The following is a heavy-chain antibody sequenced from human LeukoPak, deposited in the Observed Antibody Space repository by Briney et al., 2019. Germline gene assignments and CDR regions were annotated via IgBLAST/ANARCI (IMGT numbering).Heavy chain of an antibody. CDR3: ARVRKSSSQNWFDP. Sequence: GASVKVSCKPSGHTFTGYFMNWVGRAPGQGLEWMGWINPNTGSTNYAQKFQGRVTMTRDTSISTAYMELSSLRSDDTAVYYCARVRKSSSQNWFDPCGQGTLVTVSS. D-gene: IGHD6-13*01. CDR1: GHTFTGYF. CDR2: INPNTGST. J-gene: IGHJ5*02. V-gene: IGHV1-2*02.